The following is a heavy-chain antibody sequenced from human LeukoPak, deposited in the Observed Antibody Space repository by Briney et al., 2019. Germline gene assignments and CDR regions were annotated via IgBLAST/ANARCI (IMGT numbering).Heavy chain of an antibody. CDR2: IYYSGST. V-gene: IGHV4-59*01. CDR3: AKAGDYDILTGYYSPRHYFDY. CDR1: GGSISSYY. J-gene: IGHJ4*02. Sequence: SSETLSLTCTVSGGSISSYYWSWIRQPPGKGLEWIGNIYYSGSTNYNHSLKGRVTISVDTSKNQYSLKLSSVTAADKAVYYCAKAGDYDILTGYYSPRHYFDYWGQGTLVTVSS. D-gene: IGHD3-9*01.